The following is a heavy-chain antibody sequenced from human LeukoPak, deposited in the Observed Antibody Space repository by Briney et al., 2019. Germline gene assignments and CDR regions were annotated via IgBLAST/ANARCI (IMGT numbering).Heavy chain of an antibody. V-gene: IGHV3-66*04. D-gene: IGHD2-21*01. CDR2: IYSVGST. CDR3: ARLVAAPGDY. J-gene: IGHJ4*02. Sequence: GGSLRLSCAASGITVSSNYMSWVRQAPGKGLEWVSVIYSVGSTLYADSVRGRFTISRDISNNTLYLQMNSLRAEDTAVYYCARLVAAPGDYWGQGTLVTVSS. CDR1: GITVSSNY.